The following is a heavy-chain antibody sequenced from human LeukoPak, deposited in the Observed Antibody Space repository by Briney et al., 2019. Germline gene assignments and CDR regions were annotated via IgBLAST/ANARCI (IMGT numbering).Heavy chain of an antibody. J-gene: IGHJ4*02. V-gene: IGHV3-30*18. CDR2: ISYDGSNK. CDR3: AKVRYGGYYYYFDY. D-gene: IGHD5-12*01. CDR1: GFPFSSYG. Sequence: GGSLGLSCAASGFPFSSYGMHWARQAPGKGLEGVAVISYDGSNKYYADSVKGRFTISRDNSKNTLYLQMNSLRAEDTAVYYCAKVRYGGYYYYFDYWGQGTLVTVSS.